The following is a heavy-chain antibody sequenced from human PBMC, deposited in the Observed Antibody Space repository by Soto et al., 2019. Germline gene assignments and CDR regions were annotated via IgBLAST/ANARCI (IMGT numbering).Heavy chain of an antibody. CDR3: ARGAVTTSLLDY. J-gene: IGHJ4*02. D-gene: IGHD4-17*01. CDR2: IYYSGST. V-gene: IGHV4-59*01. Sequence: QVQLQESGPGLVKPSETLSLTCTVSGGSISSYYWSWIRQPPGKGPEWIGYIYYSGSTNYHPSLKSRVTVSVDTSKNQFSLRLSSVTAADTAGYYCARGAVTTSLLDYWGQGTLVTVSS. CDR1: GGSISSYY.